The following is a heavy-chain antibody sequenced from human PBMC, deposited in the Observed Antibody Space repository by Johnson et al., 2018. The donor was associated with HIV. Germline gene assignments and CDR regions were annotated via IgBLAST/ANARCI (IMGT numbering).Heavy chain of an antibody. CDR2: IYSDGST. V-gene: IGHV3-66*04. Sequence: MQLVESGGGLVQPGGSLRLSCAASGFTVSSNYMSWVRQAPGKGLEWVSAIYSDGSTYYAESVKGLFTISTDSSKNTLYFQLNSLRAEDTAVYYCARLLRAPLNDYDSSGHDAFDLWGQGTMVTVSS. D-gene: IGHD3-22*01. CDR3: ARLLRAPLNDYDSSGHDAFDL. J-gene: IGHJ3*01. CDR1: GFTVSSNY.